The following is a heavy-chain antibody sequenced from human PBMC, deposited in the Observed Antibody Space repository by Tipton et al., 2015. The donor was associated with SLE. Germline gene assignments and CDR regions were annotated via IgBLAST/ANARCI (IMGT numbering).Heavy chain of an antibody. CDR3: ARAEYSFDY. V-gene: IGHV4-30-2*01. D-gene: IGHD3-10*01. Sequence: TLSLTCAVSGGSISSGGYSWSWIRQPPGKGLEWIGYIYHSGSTYYNPSLKSRVTISVDTSKNQFSLKLSSVTAADTAVYYCARAEYSFDYWGQGALVTVSS. CDR1: GGSISSGGYS. J-gene: IGHJ4*02. CDR2: IYHSGST.